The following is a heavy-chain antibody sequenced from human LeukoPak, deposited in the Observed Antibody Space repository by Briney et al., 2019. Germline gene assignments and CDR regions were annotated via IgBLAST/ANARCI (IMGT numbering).Heavy chain of an antibody. V-gene: IGHV4-59*01. Sequence: SETLSLTCTVSGGSISSYYWSWIRQPPGKGLEWIGYIYYSGSTNYNPSLKSRVTISVDTSKNQFSLKLSSVTAADTAVYYCARIYSYGPIGNDAFDIWGQGTMVTVSS. CDR2: IYYSGST. J-gene: IGHJ3*02. CDR1: GGSISSYY. CDR3: ARIYSYGPIGNDAFDI. D-gene: IGHD5-18*01.